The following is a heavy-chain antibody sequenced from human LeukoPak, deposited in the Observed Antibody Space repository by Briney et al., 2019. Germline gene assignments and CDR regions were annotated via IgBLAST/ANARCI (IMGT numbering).Heavy chain of an antibody. Sequence: PGGSLRLSCAASGFTFDDYGMSWVRQAPGKGLEWASGINWNGGSTGYADSVKGRFTISRDNAKNSLYLQMNSLRAEDTALYHCARLAGIAAAGTPDYWGQGTLVTVSS. CDR3: ARLAGIAAAGTPDY. CDR1: GFTFDDYG. CDR2: INWNGGST. V-gene: IGHV3-20*01. D-gene: IGHD6-13*01. J-gene: IGHJ4*02.